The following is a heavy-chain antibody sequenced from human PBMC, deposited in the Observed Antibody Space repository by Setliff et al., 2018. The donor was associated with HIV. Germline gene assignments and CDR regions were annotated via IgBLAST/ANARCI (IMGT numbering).Heavy chain of an antibody. J-gene: IGHJ5*02. D-gene: IGHD3-10*01. CDR3: ARCPVLLWFGKISGVDWFDP. CDR2: ISYSGST. CDR1: GDSITSTNYY. Sequence: PSETLSLTCTVSGDSITSTNYYWGWIRQPPGKGLEWIGSISYSGSTYYKSSLKSLVTISVDASKNHFSLKLSSVTAADTAVYYCARCPVLLWFGKISGVDWFDPWGQGTLVTVS. V-gene: IGHV4-39*07.